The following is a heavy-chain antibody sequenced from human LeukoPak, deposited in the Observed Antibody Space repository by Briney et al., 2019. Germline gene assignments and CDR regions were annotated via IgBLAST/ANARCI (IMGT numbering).Heavy chain of an antibody. CDR3: ARALGYCSSTSCYYPNWFDP. V-gene: IGHV1-69*01. D-gene: IGHD2-2*01. CDR1: GGTFSSYA. J-gene: IGHJ5*02. CDR2: IIPIFGTA. Sequence: ASVKVSCKASGGTFSSYAISWVRQAPGQGLEWMGGIIPIFGTANYAQKFQGRVTITADESTSTAYMELSSLRSEDTAVYYCARALGYCSSTSCYYPNWFDPWGQGTLVTVSS.